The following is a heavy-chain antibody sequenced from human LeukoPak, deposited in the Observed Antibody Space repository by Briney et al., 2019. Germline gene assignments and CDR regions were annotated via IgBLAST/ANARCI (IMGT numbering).Heavy chain of an antibody. V-gene: IGHV3-23*01. CDR3: AKDRYSNYGNWFDP. CDR1: GFTFSNYA. J-gene: IGHJ5*02. CDR2: ISGSGVTT. Sequence: GGSLRLSCAASGFTFSNYAMSWVRQAPGKGLEWVSAISGSGVTTYYADSVKGRFTISRDNSKNILYLQMTNLRHEDTALYYCAKDRYSNYGNWFDPWGQGTQVTVIS. D-gene: IGHD4-11*01.